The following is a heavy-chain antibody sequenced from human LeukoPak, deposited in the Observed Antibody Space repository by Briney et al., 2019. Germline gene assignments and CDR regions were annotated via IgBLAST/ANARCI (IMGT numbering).Heavy chain of an antibody. V-gene: IGHV4-59*01. CDR1: GGSISSYY. CDR3: ARVQXTTPAXFDP. CDR2: IYYSGST. J-gene: IGHJ5*02. D-gene: IGHD4-11*01. Sequence: SETLSLTCTVSGGSISSYYWSWIRQPPGKGLEWIGYIYYSGSTNYNPSLKSRVTISVDTSKNQFSLKLSSVTAADTAVYYCARVQXTTPAXFDPWGXGTLVTVS.